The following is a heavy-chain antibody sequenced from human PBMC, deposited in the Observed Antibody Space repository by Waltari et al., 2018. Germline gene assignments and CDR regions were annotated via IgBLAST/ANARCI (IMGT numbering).Heavy chain of an antibody. D-gene: IGHD1-26*01. Sequence: QVQLQESGPGLVKPSETLSLTCTVSGGSISSHYWSWIRQPPGKGLEWIGYIYYSGSTNNNPSLKSRVTISVDTSKNQFSLKLSSVTAADTAVYYCAREGVGAPSGGDAFDIWGQGTMVTVSS. V-gene: IGHV4-59*11. CDR1: GGSISSHY. CDR2: IYYSGST. J-gene: IGHJ3*02. CDR3: AREGVGAPSGGDAFDI.